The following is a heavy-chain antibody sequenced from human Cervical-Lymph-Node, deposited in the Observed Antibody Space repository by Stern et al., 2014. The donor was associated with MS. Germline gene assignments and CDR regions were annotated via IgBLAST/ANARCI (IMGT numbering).Heavy chain of an antibody. V-gene: IGHV5-51*01. J-gene: IGHJ4*02. CDR2: IFPGGFDI. CDR1: GYTFTSYW. CDR3: ARQRYFDY. Sequence: EMQLVESGPEVKRPGESLKISCQASGYTFTSYWIGGVRQMPGKGLEWFAFIFPGGFDIRSTPSYQGRVTISADKSSSTAYLQWNTLKASDTAIYYCARQRYFDYWGQGTLVTVSS.